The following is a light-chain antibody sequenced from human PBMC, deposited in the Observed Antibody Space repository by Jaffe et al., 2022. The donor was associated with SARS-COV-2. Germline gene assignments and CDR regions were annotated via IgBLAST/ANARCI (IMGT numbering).Light chain of an antibody. J-gene: IGKJ3*01. CDR1: QSVSSSY. CDR3: QQYGSSPPVT. Sequence: EIVLTQSPDTLSLSPGERATLSCRASQSVSSSYLAWYQQKHGQAPRLLIYAASSRATGIPDRFSGSGSGTDFTLTISRLEPEDFAVYFCQQYGSSPPVTFGPGTKVDIK. V-gene: IGKV3-20*01. CDR2: AAS.